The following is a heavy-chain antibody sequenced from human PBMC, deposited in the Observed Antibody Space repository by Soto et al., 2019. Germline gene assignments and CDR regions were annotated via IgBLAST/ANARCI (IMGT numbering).Heavy chain of an antibody. V-gene: IGHV3-53*01. CDR3: ARCPWGYGDYGDYYYGMDV. D-gene: IGHD4-17*01. CDR2: IYSGGST. Sequence: GSLRLSCAASGLTVSSNYMSWVRQAPGKGLEWVSVIYSGGSTYYADSVKGRFTISRDNSKNTLYLQMNSLRAEDTAVYYCARCPWGYGDYGDYYYGMDVWGQGTTVTVSS. J-gene: IGHJ6*02. CDR1: GLTVSSNY.